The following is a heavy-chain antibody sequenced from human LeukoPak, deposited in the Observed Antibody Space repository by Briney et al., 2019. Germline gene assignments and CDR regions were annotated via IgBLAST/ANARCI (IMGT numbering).Heavy chain of an antibody. D-gene: IGHD2-2*01. J-gene: IGHJ4*02. V-gene: IGHV4-30-4*01. CDR1: GGSISTGDYV. CDR3: ARGVEYCSSTSCYPYFDY. CDR2: IYYSGST. Sequence: PSETLSLTCSVSGGSISTGDYVWSWIRQSPGKGLEWIGNIYYSGSTYYNPSLESRVTMSIDTSKNQFSLRLSSVTAADTAVYYCARGVEYCSSTSCYPYFDYWGQGTLVTVSS.